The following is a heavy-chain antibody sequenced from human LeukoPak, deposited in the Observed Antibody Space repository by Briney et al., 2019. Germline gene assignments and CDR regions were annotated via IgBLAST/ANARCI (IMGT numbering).Heavy chain of an antibody. V-gene: IGHV4-4*07. CDR2: IYGSGST. Sequence: SETLSLTCTVSGGSIRSYWSWIRQPAGKGLEWIGCIYGSGSTDYNPSLKSRVTMSIDTSKNQFSLNLISVTAADTAVYYCARDSGTTGEVKFDPWGQGTLVAVSS. CDR1: GGSIRSY. J-gene: IGHJ5*02. CDR3: ARDSGTTGEVKFDP. D-gene: IGHD3-10*01.